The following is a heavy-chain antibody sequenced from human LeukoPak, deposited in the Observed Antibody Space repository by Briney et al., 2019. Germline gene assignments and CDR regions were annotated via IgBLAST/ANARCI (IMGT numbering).Heavy chain of an antibody. CDR3: ARAIGSTGYYYLDAFDI. CDR1: GFTFSSYS. D-gene: IGHD3-22*01. V-gene: IGHV3-21*01. Sequence: MAGGSLRLSCAASGFTFSSYSMNWVRQAPGKGLEWVSFISSSSSYIYDADSVKGRFAISRDNAKNSLYLQMNSLRAEDTAVYYCARAIGSTGYYYLDAFDIWGQGTMVTVSS. CDR2: ISSSSSYI. J-gene: IGHJ3*02.